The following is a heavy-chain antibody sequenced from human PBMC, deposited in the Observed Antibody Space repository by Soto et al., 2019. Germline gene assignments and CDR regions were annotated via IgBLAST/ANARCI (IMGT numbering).Heavy chain of an antibody. J-gene: IGHJ5*02. CDR1: GFTFTSSA. CDR3: AADRYSGSYPRFDP. D-gene: IGHD1-26*01. CDR2: IVVGSGNT. Sequence: GASVKVSCKASGFTFTSSARQWVRQARGQRLEWIGWIVVGSGNTNYAQKFQERVTITRDMSTSTAYMELSSLRSEDTAVYYCAADRYSGSYPRFDPWGQGTLATVSS. V-gene: IGHV1-58*02.